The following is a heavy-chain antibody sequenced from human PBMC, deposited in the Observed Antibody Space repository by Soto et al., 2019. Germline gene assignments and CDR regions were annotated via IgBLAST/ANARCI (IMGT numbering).Heavy chain of an antibody. CDR3: ARKRIAYFDY. CDR2: IYYSGST. CDR1: GGSISSSSYY. V-gene: IGHV4-39*01. D-gene: IGHD2-15*01. J-gene: IGHJ4*02. Sequence: LSLTCPVSGGSISSSSYYWGWIRQPPGKGLEWIGSIYYSGSTYYNPSLKSRVTISVDTSKNQFSLKLSSVTAADTAVYYCARKRIAYFDYWGQGTLVTVSS.